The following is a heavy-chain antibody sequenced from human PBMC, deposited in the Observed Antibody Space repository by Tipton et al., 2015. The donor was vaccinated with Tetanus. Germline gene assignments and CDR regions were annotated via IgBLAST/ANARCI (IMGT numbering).Heavy chain of an antibody. CDR2: IYSGGST. V-gene: IGHV3-53*01. CDR1: GFTVSSNY. Sequence: SLRLSCAASGFTVSSNYMSWVRQAPGKGLEWVSVIYSGGSTYYADSVKGRFTISRDNSKNTLYLQMNSLRAEDTAVYYCARGSEAYYYYGLDVWGQGTTVTVSS. CDR3: ARGSEAYYYYGLDV. J-gene: IGHJ6*02.